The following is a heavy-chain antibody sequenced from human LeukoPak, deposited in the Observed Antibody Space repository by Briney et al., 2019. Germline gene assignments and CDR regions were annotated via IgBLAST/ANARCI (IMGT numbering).Heavy chain of an antibody. CDR2: ISGSGGST. CDR3: AREDATLEPWRVYYYGSGTFSSYDY. J-gene: IGHJ4*02. D-gene: IGHD3-10*01. CDR1: GFTFSSYA. Sequence: PGGSLRLSCAASGFTFSSYAMSWVRQAPGKGLEWVSAISGSGGSTYYADSVKGRFTISRDNSKNTLYLQMNSLRAEDTAVYYCAREDATLEPWRVYYYGSGTFSSYDYWGQGTLVTVSS. V-gene: IGHV3-23*01.